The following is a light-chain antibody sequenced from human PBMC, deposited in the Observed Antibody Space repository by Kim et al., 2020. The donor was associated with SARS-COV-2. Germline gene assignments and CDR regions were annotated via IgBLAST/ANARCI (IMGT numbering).Light chain of an antibody. CDR1: RSVSSSY. CDR3: QQYGSSLRIT. CDR2: GAS. J-gene: IGKJ5*01. V-gene: IGKV3-20*01. Sequence: PGERATLSCRASRSVSSSYLAWYQQKPGQAPRLLIYGASSRATGIPDRFSGSGSGTDFTLTISRLEPEDFAVYYCQQYGSSLRITFGQGTRLEIK.